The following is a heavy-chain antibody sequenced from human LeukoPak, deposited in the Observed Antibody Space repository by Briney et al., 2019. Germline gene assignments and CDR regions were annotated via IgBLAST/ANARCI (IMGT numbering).Heavy chain of an antibody. J-gene: IGHJ1*01. CDR1: GFTFSSYS. V-gene: IGHV3-21*01. D-gene: IGHD6-19*01. Sequence: GGSLRLSCAASGFTFSSYSMNWVRQAPGKGLEWVSSISSSSSYIYYADSVKGRFTISRDNAKNSLYLQMNSLRAEDTAVYYCARDLAVDNAEYFQHWGQGTLVTVSS. CDR2: ISSSSSYI. CDR3: ARDLAVDNAEYFQH.